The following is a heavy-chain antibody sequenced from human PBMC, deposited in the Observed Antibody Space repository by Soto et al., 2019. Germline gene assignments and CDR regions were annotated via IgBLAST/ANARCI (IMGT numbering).Heavy chain of an antibody. D-gene: IGHD5-18*01. Sequence: PGGSLRLSCAASGFTFSSYAMSWVRQAPGKGLEWVSAISGSGGGTYYADSVKGRFTISRDNSKNTLYLQMNSLRAEDTAVYYCANYEYSYGYYYYYGMDVWGQGTTVTVSS. CDR2: ISGSGGGT. CDR1: GFTFSSYA. J-gene: IGHJ6*02. CDR3: ANYEYSYGYYYYYGMDV. V-gene: IGHV3-23*01.